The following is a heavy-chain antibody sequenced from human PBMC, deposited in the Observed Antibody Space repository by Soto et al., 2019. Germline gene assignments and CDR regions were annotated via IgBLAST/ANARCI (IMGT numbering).Heavy chain of an antibody. CDR3: AKDRSSAWSFDY. CDR1: GFTFSSDG. Sequence: PGGSLRLSCAASGFTFSSDGMHWVRQAPGKGLEWVAVISYDGSDRHYADSVKGRFTISRDNSKNTLYLQMNSLRVEDTAVYYCAKDRSSAWSFDYWGQGMLVTVSS. V-gene: IGHV3-30*18. J-gene: IGHJ4*02. D-gene: IGHD6-13*01. CDR2: ISYDGSDR.